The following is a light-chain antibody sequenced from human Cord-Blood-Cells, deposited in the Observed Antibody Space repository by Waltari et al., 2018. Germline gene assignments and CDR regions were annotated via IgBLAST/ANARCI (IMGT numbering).Light chain of an antibody. V-gene: IGLV3-19*01. Sequence: SSELTQDPAVSVALGQTVRITCQGDSLRSYYASWYQQKPGQAPVLVIYGKNNRPSGIPDRFAGSTSGNTASCTITGAQAEEEADYYCNSRDSSGNHWVFGGGTKLTVL. CDR3: NSRDSSGNHWV. CDR1: SLRSYY. J-gene: IGLJ3*02. CDR2: GKN.